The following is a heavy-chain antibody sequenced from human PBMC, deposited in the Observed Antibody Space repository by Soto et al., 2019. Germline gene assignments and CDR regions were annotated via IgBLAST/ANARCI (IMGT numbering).Heavy chain of an antibody. J-gene: IGHJ6*03. CDR1: GFTFSSYA. V-gene: IGHV3-23*01. CDR3: ARNYDILTGYYPYYYYMDV. D-gene: IGHD3-9*01. CDR2: ISGSGGST. Sequence: GGSLRLSCAASGFTFSSYAMSWVRQAPGKGLEWVSAISGSGGSTYYADSVKGRFTISRDNSKNTLYLQMNSLRAEDTAVYYCARNYDILTGYYPYYYYMDVWGKGTTVTVSS.